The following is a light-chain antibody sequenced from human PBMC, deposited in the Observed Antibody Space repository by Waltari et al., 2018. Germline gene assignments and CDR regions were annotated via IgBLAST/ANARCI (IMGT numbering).Light chain of an antibody. CDR2: DTS. Sequence: TVMTQSPATLSLSPGERAPLSCRASQSVSSYLAWYQQRPGQAPRLLIYDTSTRASGVPARFSGSGSGTEFTLTISSLQSEDFAVYYCQQYNFWPTFGGGTKVEIK. V-gene: IGKV3-15*01. J-gene: IGKJ4*01. CDR1: QSVSSY. CDR3: QQYNFWPT.